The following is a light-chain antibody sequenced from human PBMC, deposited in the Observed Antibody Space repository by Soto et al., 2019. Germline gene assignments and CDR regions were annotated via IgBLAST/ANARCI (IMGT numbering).Light chain of an antibody. CDR3: QQYDNSPLL. CDR2: GAS. CDR1: RRVSRSY. V-gene: IGKV3-20*01. J-gene: IGKJ1*01. Sequence: EIVLTQSPGTLSLSPGEKATLSCRVGRRVSRSYLAWYQQKPGQAPRLLIYGASYRVTGVPARFSGSGSGTEFTLTISRLEPEDFAVYHCQQYDNSPLLFGRGTKVDIK.